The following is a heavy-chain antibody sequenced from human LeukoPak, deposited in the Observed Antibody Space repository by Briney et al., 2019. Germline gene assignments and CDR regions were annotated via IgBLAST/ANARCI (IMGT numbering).Heavy chain of an antibody. CDR2: IKQDGSEK. CDR1: GFTFSSYW. D-gene: IGHD6-6*01. Sequence: PGGSLRLSCAASGFTFSSYWMSWVRQAPGKGLEWVANIKQDGSEKYYVDSVKGRFTISRDNAKNSLYLQMNSLRAEDTVVYYCARVRSSSSGWFDPWGQGTLVTVSS. CDR3: ARVRSSSSGWFDP. V-gene: IGHV3-7*01. J-gene: IGHJ5*02.